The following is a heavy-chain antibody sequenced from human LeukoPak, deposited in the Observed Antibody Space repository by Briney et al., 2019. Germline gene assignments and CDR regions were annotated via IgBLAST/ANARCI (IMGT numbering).Heavy chain of an antibody. V-gene: IGHV7-4-1*02. Sequence: ASVKVSCKASGYTFTSYAMNWVRQAPGQGLEWMGWINTNTGNPTYAQGFTGRFVFSLDTSVSTAYLQISSLKAEDTAVYYCARDAGTKWFGELFGYYYYGMDVWGQGTTVTVSS. D-gene: IGHD3-10*01. CDR3: ARDAGTKWFGELFGYYYYGMDV. CDR1: GYTFTSYA. J-gene: IGHJ6*02. CDR2: INTNTGNP.